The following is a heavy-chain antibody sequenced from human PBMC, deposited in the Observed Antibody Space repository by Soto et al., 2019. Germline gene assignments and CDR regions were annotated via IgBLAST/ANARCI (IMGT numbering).Heavy chain of an antibody. Sequence: ASVKVSCKASGYTFTGYYMHWLRQSPGQGLEWMGWINPNSGGTNYAQKFQGRVTMTRDTSISTAYMELSRLRSDDTAVYYCARAVAGPDHYFDYWGQGTLVTVSS. CDR3: ARAVAGPDHYFDY. D-gene: IGHD6-19*01. CDR1: GYTFTGYY. CDR2: INPNSGGT. V-gene: IGHV1-2*02. J-gene: IGHJ4*02.